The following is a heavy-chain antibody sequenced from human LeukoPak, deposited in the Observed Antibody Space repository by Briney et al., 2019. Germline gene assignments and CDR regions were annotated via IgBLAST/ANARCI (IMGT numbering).Heavy chain of an antibody. CDR1: GFTFSRYW. Sequence: GGSLRLSCAASGFTFSRYWMSWVRQAPGKGPEWVANIKQDGSEKYYVDSVKGRFTISEDNAKNSLYLQMNSLRAEDTAVYYCARDSPGYGGYDFWGQGTLATVSS. V-gene: IGHV3-7*01. J-gene: IGHJ4*02. CDR2: IKQDGSEK. CDR3: ARDSPGYGGYDF. D-gene: IGHD5-12*01.